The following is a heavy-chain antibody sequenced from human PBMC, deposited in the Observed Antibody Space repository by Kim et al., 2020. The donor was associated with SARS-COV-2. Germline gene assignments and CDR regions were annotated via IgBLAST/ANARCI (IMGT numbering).Heavy chain of an antibody. CDR1: GFTFSSYG. CDR2: ISYDGSNK. Sequence: GGSLRLSCAASGFTFSSYGMHWVRQAPGKGLEWVAVISYDGSNKYYADSVKGRFTISRDNSKNTLYLQMNSLRAEDTAVYYCAKDPWAHIVVVTAPPGYWGQGTLVTVSS. V-gene: IGHV3-30*18. CDR3: AKDPWAHIVVVTAPPGY. D-gene: IGHD2-21*02. J-gene: IGHJ4*02.